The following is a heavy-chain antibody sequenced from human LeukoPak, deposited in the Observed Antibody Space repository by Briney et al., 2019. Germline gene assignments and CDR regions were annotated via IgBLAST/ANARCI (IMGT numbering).Heavy chain of an antibody. Sequence: GGSLRLSCAASGFTFSSYGMHWVRQAPGKGLVWVSRINTDGSSTNYADSVKGRFTISRDNAKNTLYLQMNSLRADDTAVYYCLSGVNSFDYWGQGTLVTVSS. D-gene: IGHD3-10*01. J-gene: IGHJ4*02. CDR1: GFTFSSYG. CDR3: LSGVNSFDY. V-gene: IGHV3-74*01. CDR2: INTDGSST.